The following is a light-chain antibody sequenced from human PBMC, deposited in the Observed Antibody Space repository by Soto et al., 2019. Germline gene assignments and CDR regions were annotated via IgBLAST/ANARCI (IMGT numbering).Light chain of an antibody. CDR3: CSYAGSNTFV. J-gene: IGLJ3*02. CDR1: SSDVAFYNL. V-gene: IGLV2-23*03. CDR2: EGS. Sequence: QSVLTHPASVSGSAGQSITISCTGTSSDVAFYNLVSWYQHHPGKAPKLMIYEGSKRPSGVSNRFSGSKSGNTASLTISGLQAEDEADYYCCSYAGSNTFVFGGGTKVTVL.